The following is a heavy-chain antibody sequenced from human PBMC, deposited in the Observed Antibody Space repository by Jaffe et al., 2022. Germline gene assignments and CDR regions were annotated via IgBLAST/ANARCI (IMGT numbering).Heavy chain of an antibody. D-gene: IGHD6-13*01. CDR1: GFTFSSYE. J-gene: IGHJ3*02. CDR2: ISSSGSTI. V-gene: IGHV3-48*03. CDR3: ARDKPGYSSSWYLFFDAFDI. Sequence: EVQLVESGGGLVQPGGSLRLSCAASGFTFSSYEMNWVRQAPGKGLEWVSYISSSGSTIYYADSVKGRFTISRDNAKNSLYLQMNSLRAEDTAVYYCARDKPGYSSSWYLFFDAFDIWGQGTMVTVSS.